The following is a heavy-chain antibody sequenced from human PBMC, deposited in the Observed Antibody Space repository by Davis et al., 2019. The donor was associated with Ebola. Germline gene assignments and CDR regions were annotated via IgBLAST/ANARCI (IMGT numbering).Heavy chain of an antibody. V-gene: IGHV3-11*05. CDR1: GFTFSVYY. Sequence: GGSLRLSCAASGFTFSVYYMSWIRQAPGKGPEWVSSISSSASYKNYADSVKGRFTISRDNSKNTLYLQMSSLRAEGTAVYYCAKGIYCSSTTCYFDYWGLGTLVTVSS. CDR3: AKGIYCSSTTCYFDY. CDR2: ISSSASYK. D-gene: IGHD2-2*01. J-gene: IGHJ4*02.